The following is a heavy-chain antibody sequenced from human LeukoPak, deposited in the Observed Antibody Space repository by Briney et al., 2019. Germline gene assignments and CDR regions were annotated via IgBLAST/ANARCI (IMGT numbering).Heavy chain of an antibody. CDR1: GGSISSYY. Sequence: PSETLSLTCTVSGGSISSYYWSWIRQPPGKGLECIGYIYNSGSTNYNPSLKSRVSISVGTSKNQFSLKLSSVTAADTAVYYRARSAIDAFDIWGQGTMVTVSS. D-gene: IGHD6-25*01. J-gene: IGHJ3*02. CDR2: IYNSGST. V-gene: IGHV4-59*08. CDR3: ARSAIDAFDI.